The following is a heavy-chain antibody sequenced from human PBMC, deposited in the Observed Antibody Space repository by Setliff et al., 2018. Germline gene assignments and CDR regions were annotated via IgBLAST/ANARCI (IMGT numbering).Heavy chain of an antibody. CDR2: IIPILETT. V-gene: IGHV1-69*11. Sequence: SVKVSCKNSGGTFNSCLVSWVRQAPGQGLEWMGRIIPILETTNYAQNFQGRVTITADESTSTGYMEVRSLRSDDTAVYYCARELRSPYWHLDSWGQGTQVTVSS. D-gene: IGHD3-16*01. CDR3: ARELRSPYWHLDS. CDR1: GGTFNSCL. J-gene: IGHJ5*01.